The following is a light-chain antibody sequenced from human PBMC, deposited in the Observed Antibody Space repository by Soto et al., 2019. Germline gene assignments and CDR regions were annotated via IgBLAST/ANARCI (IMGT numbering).Light chain of an antibody. CDR2: GAS. CDR3: QRYNDWPFA. V-gene: IGKV3-15*01. Sequence: EIVLTQSPATLSVSPGERVTLSCRASETLISFLAWYQQKPGQAPRLLIYGASTRATGVPARFSGSGSATGFTLTISSLQSEDFAVYYCQRYNDWPFAVGQGTKLEI. CDR1: ETLISF. J-gene: IGKJ2*01.